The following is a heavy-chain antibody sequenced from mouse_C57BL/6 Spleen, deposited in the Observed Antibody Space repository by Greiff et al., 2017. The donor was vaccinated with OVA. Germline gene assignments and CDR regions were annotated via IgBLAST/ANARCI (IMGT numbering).Heavy chain of an antibody. V-gene: IGHV1-55*01. CDR1: GYTFTSYW. J-gene: IGHJ2*01. D-gene: IGHD1-1*01. Sequence: VQLQQPGAELVKPGASVKMSCKASGYTFTSYWITWVKQRPGQGLEWIGDIYPGSGSTNYNEKFKSKATLTVDTSSSTAYMQLSSLTSEDSAVYYCARPPLGSSYHYFDYWGQGTTLTVSS. CDR3: ARPPLGSSYHYFDY. CDR2: IYPGSGST.